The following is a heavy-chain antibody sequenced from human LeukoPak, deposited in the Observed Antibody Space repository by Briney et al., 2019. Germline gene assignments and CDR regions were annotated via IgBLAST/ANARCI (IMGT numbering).Heavy chain of an antibody. D-gene: IGHD3-10*01. CDR3: AREFLYYYGSGSNYYMDV. CDR1: GGTFSSYA. V-gene: IGHV1-69*06. CDR2: IIPIFGTA. Sequence: SVKVSCKASGGTFSSYAISWVRQAPGQGLEWMGGIIPIFGTANYAQKFQGRVTITADKSTSTAYMELSSLRSEDTAVYYCAREFLYYYGSGSNYYMDVWGKGTTVTVSS. J-gene: IGHJ6*03.